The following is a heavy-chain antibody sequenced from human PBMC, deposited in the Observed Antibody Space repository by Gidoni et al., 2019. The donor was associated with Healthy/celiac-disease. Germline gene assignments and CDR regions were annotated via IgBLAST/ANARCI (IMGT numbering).Heavy chain of an antibody. V-gene: IGHV3-15*01. Sequence: AASGFTFSNAWMSWVRQAPGKGLEWVGRIKSKTDGGTTDYAAPVKGRFTISRDDSKNTLYLQMNSLKTEDTAGYYCTTDGGKGYAVGHDAFDIWGQGTMVTVSS. CDR2: IKSKTDGGTT. J-gene: IGHJ3*02. D-gene: IGHD2-15*01. CDR1: GFTFSNAW. CDR3: TTDGGKGYAVGHDAFDI.